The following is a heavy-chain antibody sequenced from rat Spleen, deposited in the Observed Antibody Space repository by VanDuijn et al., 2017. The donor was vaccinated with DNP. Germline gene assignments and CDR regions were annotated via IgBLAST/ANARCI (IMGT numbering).Heavy chain of an antibody. V-gene: IGHV2-32*01. CDR3: ARQVWAFDY. D-gene: IGHD1-7*01. J-gene: IGHJ2*01. Sequence: QVQLKESGPGLVQPSQTLSLTCTVSGFSLTSYHVSWVRQPPGKGLEWMGVIWGDGSTAYNSALKSRLSISRDTSKSQVFLKMNSLQTEDIATYYCARQVWAFDYWGQGVMVTVSS. CDR2: IWGDGST. CDR1: GFSLTSYH.